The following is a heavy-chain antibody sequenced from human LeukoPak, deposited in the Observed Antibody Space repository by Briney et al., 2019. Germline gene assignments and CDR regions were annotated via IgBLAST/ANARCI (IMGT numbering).Heavy chain of an antibody. J-gene: IGHJ4*02. Sequence: GGPLRLSCAASGFTFSDYYMSWIRQAPGKGLEWVSYISSSGSTIYYADSVKGRFTISRDNAKNSLYLQMNSLRAEDTAVYYCASGLYDYVWGSYRSPLDYWGQGTLVTVSS. CDR3: ASGLYDYVWGSYRSPLDY. D-gene: IGHD3-16*02. CDR1: GFTFSDYY. V-gene: IGHV3-11*01. CDR2: ISSSGSTI.